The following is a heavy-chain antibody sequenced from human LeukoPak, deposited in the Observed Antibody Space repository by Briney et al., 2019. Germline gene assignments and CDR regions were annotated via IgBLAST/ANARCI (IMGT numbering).Heavy chain of an antibody. J-gene: IGHJ3*02. CDR3: ARDKASMGDAFDI. V-gene: IGHV3-53*01. Sequence: GGSLRLSCAASGFTVSSNYMSCVRQAPGKGLEWGSVIYSGVSTYYADSVKGRFTISRDNSKNTLYLQMNSLRAEETAVYYCARDKASMGDAFDIWGQGTMVTVSS. D-gene: IGHD6-6*01. CDR1: GFTVSSNY. CDR2: IYSGVST.